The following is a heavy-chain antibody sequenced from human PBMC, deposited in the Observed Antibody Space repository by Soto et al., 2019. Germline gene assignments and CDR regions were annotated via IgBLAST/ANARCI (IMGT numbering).Heavy chain of an antibody. J-gene: IGHJ6*02. Sequence: LRLSCAASGFTFSSYAMSWVRQAPGKGLEWVSAISGSGGSTYYADSVKGRFTISRDNSKNTLYLQMNSLRAEDTAVYYCAKEEAGYYGSGSYNYYGMDVWGQGTTVTVSS. CDR2: ISGSGGST. D-gene: IGHD3-10*01. CDR1: GFTFSSYA. CDR3: AKEEAGYYGSGSYNYYGMDV. V-gene: IGHV3-23*01.